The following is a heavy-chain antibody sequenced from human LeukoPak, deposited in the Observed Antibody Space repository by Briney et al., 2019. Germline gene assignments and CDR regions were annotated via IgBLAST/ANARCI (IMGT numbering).Heavy chain of an antibody. CDR1: GYSISSGYY. CDR2: MYHNRGT. V-gene: IGHV4-38-2*01. D-gene: IGHD3-10*01. CDR3: ASYYASGVSAYDYFGVDV. J-gene: IGHJ6*04. Sequence: SETLSLTCAVSGYSISSGYYWGWIRQPPGKGLEWIGSMYHNRGTYYNPSLKSRVTISMDTSKNQFSLRLSSVTAADTAVYYCASYYASGVSAYDYFGVDVWSKGTTVTVSS.